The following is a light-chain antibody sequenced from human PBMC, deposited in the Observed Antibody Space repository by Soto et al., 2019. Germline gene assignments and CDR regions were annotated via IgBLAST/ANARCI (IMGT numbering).Light chain of an antibody. CDR1: QDISNY. V-gene: IGKV1-27*01. CDR3: QKYNSVPLT. CDR2: AAS. J-gene: IGKJ4*01. Sequence: DIQMTQSPSSLSASVGDRVTISCRATQDISNYLAWYQQKPGKVPKLLIYAASTLQSRVPSRFSGSGSGTDFTLTIGSLQPEDVATYYCQKYNSVPLTFAGGTKVEIK.